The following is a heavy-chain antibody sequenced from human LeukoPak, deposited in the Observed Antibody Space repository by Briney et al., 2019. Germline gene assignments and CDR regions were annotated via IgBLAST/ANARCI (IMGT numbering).Heavy chain of an antibody. CDR2: ISGSGGST. J-gene: IGHJ4*02. Sequence: GGSLRLSCAASGFTFSSYAMSWVRQAPGKGLEWVSAISGSGGSTYYADSVKGRFTISRDNSKNTLYLQMNSLRAEDTALYYCAKASIVGATRFFYFDYWGQGTLVTVSS. D-gene: IGHD1-26*01. CDR1: GFTFSSYA. CDR3: AKASIVGATRFFYFDY. V-gene: IGHV3-23*01.